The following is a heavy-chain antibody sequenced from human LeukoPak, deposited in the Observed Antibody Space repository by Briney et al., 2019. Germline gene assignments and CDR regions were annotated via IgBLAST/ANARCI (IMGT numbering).Heavy chain of an antibody. V-gene: IGHV1-3*01. D-gene: IGHD6-19*01. J-gene: IGHJ4*02. CDR3: ARRSSGWKKIDY. Sequence: GASVKVSCKASGYTFTSYAMHWVRQAPGQRLEWMGWINAGNGNTKYSQKFQGRVTITRDTSASTAYMELSSLRSEDTAVYYCARRSSGWKKIDYWGQGTLVTVSS. CDR2: INAGNGNT. CDR1: GYTFTSYA.